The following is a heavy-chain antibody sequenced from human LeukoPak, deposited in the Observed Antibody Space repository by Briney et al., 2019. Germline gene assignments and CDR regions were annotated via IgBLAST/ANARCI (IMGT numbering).Heavy chain of an antibody. CDR1: GFTFSSYG. Sequence: PGRSLRRSCAASGFTFSSYGMHWGRQAPGKGLEGVAVISYDGSNIYAADSVKGRFTISRDNSKNTLYLQMNSLRAEDTAVYYCAKADCSSTSCFSLDYWGQGTLVTVSS. V-gene: IGHV3-30*18. D-gene: IGHD2-2*01. CDR2: ISYDGSNI. CDR3: AKADCSSTSCFSLDY. J-gene: IGHJ4*02.